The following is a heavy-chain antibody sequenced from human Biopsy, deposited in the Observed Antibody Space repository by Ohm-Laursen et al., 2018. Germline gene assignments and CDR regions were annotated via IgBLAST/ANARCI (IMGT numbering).Heavy chain of an antibody. Sequence: SLRLSCAASGFRFSDYHMRWTRQAPGRGLEWVSYISAGGTLYYGDSMKGRVTISRDNAKNSLYLQMHSLRPEDTAGYYCARDTRWSPYSMGVWGQGTTGTVSS. D-gene: IGHD4-23*01. V-gene: IGHV3-11*01. J-gene: IGHJ6*02. CDR3: ARDTRWSPYSMGV. CDR1: GFRFSDYH. CDR2: ISAGGTL.